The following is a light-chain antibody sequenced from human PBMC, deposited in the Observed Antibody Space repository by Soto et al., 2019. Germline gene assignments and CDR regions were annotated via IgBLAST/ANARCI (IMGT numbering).Light chain of an antibody. V-gene: IGLV2-8*01. J-gene: IGLJ1*01. CDR3: SSYAGSDNYV. CDR2: EVS. Sequence: QSALTQPPSASGSPGQSVTISCTGTSSDVGGYNFVSWYQQYLGKAPKLMIYEVSKRPSGVPDRFSGSKSGNTASLTVSGLQAEDEADYYCSSYAGSDNYVFGTGTKLTVL. CDR1: SSDVGGYNF.